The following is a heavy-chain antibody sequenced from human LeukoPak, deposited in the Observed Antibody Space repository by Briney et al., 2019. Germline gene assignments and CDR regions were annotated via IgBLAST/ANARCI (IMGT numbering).Heavy chain of an antibody. D-gene: IGHD6-19*01. CDR3: AREKQWLVRMGFAPFDY. CDR1: GGSISSYY. CDR2: IYYSGST. J-gene: IGHJ4*02. Sequence: SETLSLTCTVSGGSISSYYWSWIRQPPGKGLEWIGYIYYSGSTNYNPSLKSRVTISVDTSKNQFSLKLSSVTAADTAVYYCAREKQWLVRMGFAPFDYWGQGTLVTVSS. V-gene: IGHV4-59*12.